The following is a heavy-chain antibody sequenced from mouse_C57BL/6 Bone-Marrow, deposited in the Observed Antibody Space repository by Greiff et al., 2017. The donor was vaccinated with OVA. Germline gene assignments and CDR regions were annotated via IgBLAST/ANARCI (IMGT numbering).Heavy chain of an antibody. CDR2: IDPENGDT. CDR3: TRYYGSSSLYYAMDY. D-gene: IGHD1-1*01. J-gene: IGHJ4*01. CDR1: GFNIKDDY. V-gene: IGHV14-4*01. Sequence: EVKLMESGAELVRPGASVKLSCTASGFNIKDDYMHWVKQRPEQGLEWIGWIDPENGDTEYASKFQGKATITADTSSNTAYLQLSSLTSEDTAVYYCTRYYGSSSLYYAMDYWGQGTSVTVSS.